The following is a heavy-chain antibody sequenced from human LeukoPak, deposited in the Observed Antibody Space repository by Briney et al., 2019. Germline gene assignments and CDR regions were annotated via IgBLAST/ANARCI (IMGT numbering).Heavy chain of an antibody. J-gene: IGHJ4*02. D-gene: IGHD1-26*01. CDR2: IIPIFGTA. CDR1: GGTFSSYA. CDR3: ARRIVGVTRGGGHEYYFDY. V-gene: IGHV1-69*05. Sequence: SVKVSCKASGGTFSSYAISWVRQAPGQGLEWMGGIIPIFGTANYAQKFQGRVTITTDESTSTAYMELSSLRSEDTAVYYCARRIVGVTRGGGHEYYFDYWGQGTLVTVSS.